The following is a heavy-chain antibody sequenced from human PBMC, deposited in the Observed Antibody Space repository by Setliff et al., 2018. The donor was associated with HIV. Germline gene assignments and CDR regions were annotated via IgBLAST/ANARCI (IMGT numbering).Heavy chain of an antibody. Sequence: SETLSLTCAVYGGSFSGYYWSWIRQPPGKGLEWIGEINHSGSTNYNPSLKSRVTISVDTSKNQFSLKLSSVTAADTAVYYCARATATYWYSIPRDYIYHMDVWGEGTTVTVSS. CDR3: ARATATYWYSIPRDYIYHMDV. V-gene: IGHV4-34*01. CDR2: INHSGST. D-gene: IGHD2-8*02. J-gene: IGHJ6*03. CDR1: GGSFSGYY.